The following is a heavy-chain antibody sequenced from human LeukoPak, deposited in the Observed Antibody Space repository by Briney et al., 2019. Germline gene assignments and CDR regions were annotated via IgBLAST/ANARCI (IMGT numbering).Heavy chain of an antibody. V-gene: IGHV1-2*02. CDR1: GYTFTGYY. Sequence: ASVKVSCKASGYTFTGYYMHWVRQAPGQGLEWMGWINPNSGGTNYAQKFQGRVTMTRDTSISTAYMELSRLRSDDTAVYYCARDTESAIAAAGDYWGQGTLITVSS. D-gene: IGHD6-13*01. CDR2: INPNSGGT. CDR3: ARDTESAIAAAGDY. J-gene: IGHJ4*02.